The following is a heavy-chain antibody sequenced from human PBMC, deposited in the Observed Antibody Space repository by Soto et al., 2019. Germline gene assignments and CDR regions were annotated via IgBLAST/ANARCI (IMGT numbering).Heavy chain of an antibody. Sequence: QVQLVQSGTEVKKPGASVTVSCRASGYTITAYYIHWVRQAPGQGLEWMGWIDPRNGGTVYAQKFQGRLSMTRDTSISTVSMHLSGLGSDDTALYFCARDDYGIYPYWGQGSLVSVSS. J-gene: IGHJ4*02. V-gene: IGHV1-2*02. CDR3: ARDDYGIYPY. CDR1: GYTITAYY. CDR2: IDPRNGGT. D-gene: IGHD1-26*01.